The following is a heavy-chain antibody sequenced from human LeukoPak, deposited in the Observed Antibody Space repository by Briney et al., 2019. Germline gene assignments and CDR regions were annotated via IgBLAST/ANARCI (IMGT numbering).Heavy chain of an antibody. CDR1: GFTFSSYG. V-gene: IGHV3-23*01. D-gene: IGHD5-24*01. CDR3: AKRPYGNGYNEFDY. J-gene: IGHJ4*02. CDR2: ISGSGGST. Sequence: GSLRLSCAASGFTFSSYGMSWVRQAPGKGLEWVSAISGSGGSTYYADSVKGRFTISRDNSKNTLYLQMNSLRAEDTAVYYCAKRPYGNGYNEFDYWGQGTLVTVSS.